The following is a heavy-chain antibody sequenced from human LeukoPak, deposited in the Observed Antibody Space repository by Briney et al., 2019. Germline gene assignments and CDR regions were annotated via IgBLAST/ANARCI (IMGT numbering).Heavy chain of an antibody. Sequence: GGSLRLSCAASGFTFSSYWMHWVRQAPGKGLVWVSRINSDGSSTSYADSVKGRFTISRDNAKNTLYLQMNSLRAEDTAVYYCARARVARNYYYGMDVWGQGTTVTVSS. J-gene: IGHJ6*02. CDR1: GFTFSSYW. CDR3: ARARVARNYYYGMDV. D-gene: IGHD2-15*01. CDR2: INSDGSST. V-gene: IGHV3-74*01.